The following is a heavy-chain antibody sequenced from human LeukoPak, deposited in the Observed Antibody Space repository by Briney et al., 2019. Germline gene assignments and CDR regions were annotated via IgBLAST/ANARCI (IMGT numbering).Heavy chain of an antibody. CDR3: AKVGFGELLPDY. Sequence: GGSLRLSCAAPGFTFSSYGMHWVRQAPGKGLEWVAVISYDGSNKYYADSVKGRFTISRDNSKNTLYLQMNSLRAEDTAVYYCAKVGFGELLPDYWGQGTLVTVSS. CDR1: GFTFSSYG. CDR2: ISYDGSNK. J-gene: IGHJ4*02. D-gene: IGHD3-10*01. V-gene: IGHV3-30*18.